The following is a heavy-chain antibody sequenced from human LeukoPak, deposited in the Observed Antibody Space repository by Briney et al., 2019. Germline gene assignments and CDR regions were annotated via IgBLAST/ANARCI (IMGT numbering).Heavy chain of an antibody. D-gene: IGHD3-3*01. Sequence: SETLSLTCTVSGGSISSSYYWSWIRQPPGKGLEWIGYIYYSGSTNYNPSLKSRVTISVDTSKNQFSLKLSSVTAADTAVYYCASTPTYDFWSGYYYYYGMDVWGQGTTVTVSS. CDR1: GGSISSSYY. J-gene: IGHJ6*02. V-gene: IGHV4-61*01. CDR2: IYYSGST. CDR3: ASTPTYDFWSGYYYYYGMDV.